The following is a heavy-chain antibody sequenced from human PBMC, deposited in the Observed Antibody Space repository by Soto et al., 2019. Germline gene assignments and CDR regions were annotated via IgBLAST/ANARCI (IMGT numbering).Heavy chain of an antibody. D-gene: IGHD6-6*01. CDR1: GFTFSSYA. CDR3: AKDRSSPSYYYYYGMDV. V-gene: IGHV3-23*01. J-gene: IGHJ6*02. CDR2: ISGSGGST. Sequence: GGSLRLSCAASGFTFSSYAMSWVRQAPGKGLEWVSAISGSGGSTYYEDSGKGRFTITRAHSKNTLYLQMNSLRAEDKAVYYCAKDRSSPSYYYYYGMDVWGQGTTVTVSS.